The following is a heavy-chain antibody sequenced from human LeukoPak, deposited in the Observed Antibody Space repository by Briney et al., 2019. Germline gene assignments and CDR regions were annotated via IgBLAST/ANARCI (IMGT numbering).Heavy chain of an antibody. Sequence: SETLSLTCTVSGASIGSGSYYWSWIRQPPGKGLEWIGYIYYSGSTNYNPSLKSRVTISVDTSKNQFSLKLSSVTAADTAVYYCARQNRIAAAGTLYAFDIWGQGTMVTVSS. CDR1: GASIGSGSYY. D-gene: IGHD6-13*01. J-gene: IGHJ3*02. CDR2: IYYSGST. V-gene: IGHV4-61*01. CDR3: ARQNRIAAAGTLYAFDI.